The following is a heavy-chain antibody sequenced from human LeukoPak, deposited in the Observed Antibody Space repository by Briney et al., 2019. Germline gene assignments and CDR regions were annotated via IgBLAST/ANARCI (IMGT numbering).Heavy chain of an antibody. Sequence: GGSLRLSCAASGFTLRYGMSWVRQAPGRGVEWVSAVSGSGGSTDYADSVKGRFTISRDTSKDTMYLQLNSLRPEDTAVYYCVRVISGTPNWFDPWGQGTLVTVSS. CDR1: GFTLRYG. CDR3: VRVISGTPNWFDP. CDR2: VSGSGGST. J-gene: IGHJ5*02. V-gene: IGHV3-23*01. D-gene: IGHD1-20*01.